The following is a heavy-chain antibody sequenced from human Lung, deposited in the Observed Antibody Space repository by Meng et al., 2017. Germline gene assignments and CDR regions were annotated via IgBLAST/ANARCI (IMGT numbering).Heavy chain of an antibody. CDR3: ARDDSGYADFDS. V-gene: IGHV4-4*02. J-gene: IGHJ4*02. Sequence: QVQLQESGPGLVKPSGTRSLTCAVSGGSISSNNWWSWVRQTPGRGLEWIGEVYHSGSTNYNPSLKSRVIISVNNSKNQFSLKLTSVTAADTAVYYCARDDSGYADFDSWGQGTLVTVSS. D-gene: IGHD3-22*01. CDR1: GGSISSNNW. CDR2: VYHSGST.